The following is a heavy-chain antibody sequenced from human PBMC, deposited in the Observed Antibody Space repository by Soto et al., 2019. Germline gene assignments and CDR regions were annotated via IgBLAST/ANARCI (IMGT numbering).Heavy chain of an antibody. CDR3: ARVRASYGSTSRGGVHFFYYGMDV. V-gene: IGHV4-34*01. D-gene: IGHD3-16*01. J-gene: IGHJ6*02. CDR2: INESGGT. CDR1: GGSFRGYF. Sequence: SETLSLTCAVHGGSFRGYFWSWVRQSPGKGLEWIGEINESGGTDYNPSLQSRVTMSVDTSRSQFSLNLTSVTGADTAVYLCARVRASYGSTSRGGVHFFYYGMDVWGQGTTVTVSS.